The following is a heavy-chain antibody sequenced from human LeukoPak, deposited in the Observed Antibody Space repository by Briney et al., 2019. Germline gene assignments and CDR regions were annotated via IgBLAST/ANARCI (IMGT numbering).Heavy chain of an antibody. CDR2: IYYSGRT. J-gene: IGHJ3*02. V-gene: IGHV4-31*03. Sequence: SETLSLTCTVSGDSINSGGYYWSWLRQHPGRGPEWIAYIYYSGRTYYNPSLKSRLTISVDTSNNQFSLRLNSVTAADTAVYYCAESRPTSHAFAIWGLGTMVTVSS. CDR3: AESRPTSHAFAI. CDR1: GDSINSGGYY.